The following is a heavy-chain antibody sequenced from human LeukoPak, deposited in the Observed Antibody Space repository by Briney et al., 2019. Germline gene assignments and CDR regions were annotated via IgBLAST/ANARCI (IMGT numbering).Heavy chain of an antibody. CDR3: AKRISGYSSSWYYMDV. J-gene: IGHJ6*03. Sequence: GGSLGLSCAASGFTFSSYDMNWVRQAPGKGLEWVSAISGSGGSTYYTDSVKGRFTISRDNSKNTLCLQMNTLRAEDTAIYYCAKRISGYSSSWYYMDVWGKGTTVTISS. V-gene: IGHV3-23*01. D-gene: IGHD6-13*01. CDR1: GFTFSSYD. CDR2: ISGSGGST.